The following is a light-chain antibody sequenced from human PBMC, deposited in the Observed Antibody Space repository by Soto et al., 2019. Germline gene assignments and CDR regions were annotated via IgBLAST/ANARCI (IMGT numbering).Light chain of an antibody. V-gene: IGKV3-11*01. Sequence: VWTQSPAPLSLSPGERATLSCRASQSVSSYLAWYQQKPGQAPRLLIYDASNRATGIPARFSGSGSGADFTLTISSLEPEDFAVYYCQQRSDWSSVTFGGGGKVDI. CDR3: QQRSDWSSVT. J-gene: IGKJ4*01. CDR1: QSVSSY. CDR2: DAS.